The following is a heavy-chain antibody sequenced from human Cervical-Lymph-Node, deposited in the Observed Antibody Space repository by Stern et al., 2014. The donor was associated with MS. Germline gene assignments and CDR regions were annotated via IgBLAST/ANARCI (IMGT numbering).Heavy chain of an antibody. D-gene: IGHD3-16*01. CDR2: ISSSGDKF. CDR1: GLTLSTRA. V-gene: IGHV3-23*04. Sequence: EVQLVESGGSLVRPGESLRISCAASGLTLSTRAMSWVRQAPGKGLELVSSISSSGDKFLYADSVKGRFTVYRDISKNTLFLQMNSLRVEDTAVYYCANEIRPNDYWGQGTLVTVSA. J-gene: IGHJ4*02. CDR3: ANEIRPNDY.